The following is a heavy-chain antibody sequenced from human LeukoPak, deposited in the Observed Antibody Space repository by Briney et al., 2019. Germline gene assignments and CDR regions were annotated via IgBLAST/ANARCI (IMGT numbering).Heavy chain of an antibody. CDR2: INPNSGGT. CDR3: ARDLGYCSGGSCYNWFDP. Sequence: GASVKVSCKASGYTFTGYYMHWVRQAPGQGLEWMGWINPNSGGTNYAQKFQGRVTMTRDMSTSTVYMELSSLRSEDTAVYYCARDLGYCSGGSCYNWFDPWGQGTLVTVSS. J-gene: IGHJ5*02. V-gene: IGHV1-2*02. D-gene: IGHD2-15*01. CDR1: GYTFTGYY.